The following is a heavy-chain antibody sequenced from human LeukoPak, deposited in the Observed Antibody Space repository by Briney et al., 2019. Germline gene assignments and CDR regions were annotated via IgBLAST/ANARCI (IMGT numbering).Heavy chain of an antibody. Sequence: KTSETLSLTCAVSGGSISSGTWWSWVRQPPGKGLEWIGEIYHSGSTNNNPSLKSRVTISVDKSKNQFSLKLNSVTAADTAVYYCTRVRVTPYISIDSWGQGTLVTVSS. D-gene: IGHD4-23*01. V-gene: IGHV4-4*02. CDR2: IYHSGST. CDR1: GGSISSGTW. J-gene: IGHJ4*02. CDR3: TRVRVTPYISIDS.